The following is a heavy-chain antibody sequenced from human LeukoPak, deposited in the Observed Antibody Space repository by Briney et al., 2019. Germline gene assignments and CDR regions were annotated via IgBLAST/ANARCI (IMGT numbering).Heavy chain of an antibody. D-gene: IGHD3-22*01. CDR1: RYSIRSDYY. V-gene: IGHV4-38-2*02. CDR2: IYHSGYT. J-gene: IGHJ4*02. CDR3: ARSGRDGSGYYLRYCDY. Sequence: SETLSLTCSVSRYSIRSDYYWGWIRQPPGKGLEWIASIYHSGYTYYNASLKSRVTLSVDTSKNQFSLNLRSVTAADTAVYYCARSGRDGSGYYLRYCDYWGQGSVVIVSS.